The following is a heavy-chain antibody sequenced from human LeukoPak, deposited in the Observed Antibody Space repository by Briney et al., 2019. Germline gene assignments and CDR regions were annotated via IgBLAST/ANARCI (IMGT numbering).Heavy chain of an antibody. CDR2: INHSGST. CDR3: ARLGPDFWSGYFDY. D-gene: IGHD3-3*01. V-gene: IGHV4-34*01. Sequence: PSETLSLTCAVYGGSFSGYYWSWIRQPPGKGLEWIGEINHSGSTNYNPSLKSRVTISVDTSKNQFSLKLSSVTAADTAVYYCARLGPDFWSGYFDYWGQGTLVTVSS. CDR1: GGSFSGYY. J-gene: IGHJ4*02.